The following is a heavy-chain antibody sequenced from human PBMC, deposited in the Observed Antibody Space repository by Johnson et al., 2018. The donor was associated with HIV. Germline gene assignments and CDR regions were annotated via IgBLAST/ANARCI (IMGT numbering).Heavy chain of an antibody. Sequence: VQLVESGGGVVQPGGSLRLSCAASGFTFDDYAMHWVRQAPGKGLEWVSGISWNSGSIGYADSVKGRFTISRDNGKNLLYLQMNSLRAEDTAVYYCAKGDCSGGSCYSFTDAFDIWGQGTMVTVSS. D-gene: IGHD2-15*01. CDR2: ISWNSGSI. CDR1: GFTFDDYA. V-gene: IGHV3-9*01. J-gene: IGHJ3*02. CDR3: AKGDCSGGSCYSFTDAFDI.